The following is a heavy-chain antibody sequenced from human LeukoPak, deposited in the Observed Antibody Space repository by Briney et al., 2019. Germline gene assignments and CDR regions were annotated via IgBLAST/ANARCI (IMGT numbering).Heavy chain of an antibody. J-gene: IGHJ5*02. CDR1: VFTFRGYG. V-gene: IGHV3-30*02. CDR2: IRYDGSNK. CDR3: ARQGLDYYCSGIYYNWFDP. D-gene: IGHD3-10*01. Sequence: GGSLRLSCAASVFTFRGYGMRCVRAAPGKGLGWVAFIRYDGSNKYYADSVKSRFTIYRDNSKNTLYLQMNSLRIEDTAVYYCARQGLDYYCSGIYYNWFDPWGQGTLVTVSS.